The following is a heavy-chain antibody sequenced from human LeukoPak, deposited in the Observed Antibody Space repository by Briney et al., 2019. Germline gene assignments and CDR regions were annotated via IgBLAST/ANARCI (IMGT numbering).Heavy chain of an antibody. V-gene: IGHV3-23*01. CDR2: IGGSGDSP. CDR3: AKEPHHSGSYYLDY. D-gene: IGHD1-26*01. J-gene: IGHJ4*02. Sequence: PGGSLRLXCAASGFTCSSYGMSWVRQAPGKGLEWVSTIGGSGDSPYYADSVKGRFAISRDNSKNTLFLHMNSLRAEDTAVYYCAKEPHHSGSYYLDYWGQGTLVTVSS. CDR1: GFTCSSYG.